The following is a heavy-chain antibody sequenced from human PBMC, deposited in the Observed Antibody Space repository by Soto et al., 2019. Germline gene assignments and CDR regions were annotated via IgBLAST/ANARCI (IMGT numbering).Heavy chain of an antibody. CDR3: ARSPKDVITFGGVIVPDY. V-gene: IGHV4-34*01. Sequence: SETLSLTCAVSGGSFSGNYWTWIRQPPGKGLEWIGEISQSGNTNYHPSLKSRVTISVDTSKNQFSLNLSSVTAADTAVYYCARSPKDVITFGGVIVPDYWGQGTLVTVSS. J-gene: IGHJ4*02. D-gene: IGHD3-16*02. CDR2: ISQSGNT. CDR1: GGSFSGNY.